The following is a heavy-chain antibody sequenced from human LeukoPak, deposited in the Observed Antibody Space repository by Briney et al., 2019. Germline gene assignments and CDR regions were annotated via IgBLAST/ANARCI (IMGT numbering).Heavy chain of an antibody. D-gene: IGHD2-2*01. CDR1: GGTFSSYA. Sequence: GASAKVSGKASGGTFSSYAISWVRQAPGQGLEWMGGIIPIFGTANYAQKFQGRVTITADESTSTAYMELSSLRSEDTAVYYCARNGDCSSTSCYPWFDPWGQGTLVTVSS. CDR2: IIPIFGTA. CDR3: ARNGDCSSTSCYPWFDP. J-gene: IGHJ5*02. V-gene: IGHV1-69*13.